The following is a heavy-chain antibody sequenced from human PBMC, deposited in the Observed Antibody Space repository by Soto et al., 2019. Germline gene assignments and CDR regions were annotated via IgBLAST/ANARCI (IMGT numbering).Heavy chain of an antibody. CDR2: IRGFSPYT. D-gene: IGHD2-15*01. CDR3: ARDRGYDAHDYYYNAMDV. Sequence: LRLSCISSGFTFRTYTMNWVRQAPGKGLEWVSGIRGFSPYTFYAESVRGRFAISRDNAKNSLYLQMNSLRAEDTAVYYCARDRGYDAHDYYYNAMDVWGQGTTVTVSS. J-gene: IGHJ6*02. CDR1: GFTFRTYT. V-gene: IGHV3-21*01.